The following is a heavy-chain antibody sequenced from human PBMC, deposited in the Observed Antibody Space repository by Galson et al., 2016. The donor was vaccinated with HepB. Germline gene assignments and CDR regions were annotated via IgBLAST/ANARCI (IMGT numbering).Heavy chain of an antibody. CDR2: DSMDGRRK. Sequence: SLRPSCAGSGFLFRSYGMHWVRQAPGKGLEWVAADSMDGRRKFYSDSVKGRFTISRDNSNNMLFLQMDSLRPDDTAVYYCAKRHEYCPPVGCSVDYWGQGTLVSVSS. CDR3: AKRHEYCPPVGCSVDY. CDR1: GFLFRSYG. V-gene: IGHV3-30*18. D-gene: IGHD2/OR15-2a*01. J-gene: IGHJ4*02.